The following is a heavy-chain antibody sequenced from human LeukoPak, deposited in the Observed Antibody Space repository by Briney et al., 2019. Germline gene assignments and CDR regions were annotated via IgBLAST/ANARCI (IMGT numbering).Heavy chain of an antibody. CDR1: GFSISSYE. D-gene: IGHD4-17*01. CDR2: ISSGSSTI. V-gene: IGHV3-48*03. CDR3: ASHYGDYSFDY. Sequence: RPGGSLRLSCAASGFSISSYEMIWVRQAPGEGLEWVSYISSGSSTIYYADSVKGRFSISRDNAKNSLYLQMNSLRAEDTALYYCASHYGDYSFDYWGQGTLVTVSS. J-gene: IGHJ4*02.